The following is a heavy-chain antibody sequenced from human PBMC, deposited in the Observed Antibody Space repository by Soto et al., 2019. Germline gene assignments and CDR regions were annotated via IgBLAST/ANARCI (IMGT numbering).Heavy chain of an antibody. CDR1: GYTFTSYD. CDR3: AREVGLHAYDY. D-gene: IGHD2-2*01. V-gene: IGHV1-8*01. Sequence: ASVKVSCKASGYTFTSYDINWVRQATGQGLEWMGWMNPNSGNTGYAQKLQGRVTMTTDTSTSTAYMELRSLRSDDTAVYYCAREVGLHAYDYWGQGTLVTVSS. J-gene: IGHJ4*02. CDR2: MNPNSGNT.